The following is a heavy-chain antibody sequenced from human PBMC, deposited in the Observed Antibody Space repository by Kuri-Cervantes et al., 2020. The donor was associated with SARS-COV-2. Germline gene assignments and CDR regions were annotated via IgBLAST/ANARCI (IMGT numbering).Heavy chain of an antibody. CDR2: IYYGGST. V-gene: IGHV4-59*12. J-gene: IGHJ3*02. Sequence: ESLKISCTVSGASISSYDWSWIRQPPGKGLEWIGYIYYGGSTNYNPSLRGRVTTSVDTSKNQFSLKLSSVTAADTAVYYCARSGDCSGGSCYGWFGAFDIWGQGTMGTVSS. CDR1: GASISSYD. D-gene: IGHD2-15*01. CDR3: ARSGDCSGGSCYGWFGAFDI.